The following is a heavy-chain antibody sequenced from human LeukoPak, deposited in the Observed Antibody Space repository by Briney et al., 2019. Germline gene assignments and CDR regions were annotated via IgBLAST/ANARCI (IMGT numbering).Heavy chain of an antibody. CDR2: IYPSGST. V-gene: IGHV4-4*02. CDR1: GDSISSDYW. J-gene: IGHJ4*02. Sequence: SETLSLTCAVSGDSISSDYWWSWVRQPPGKRLEWIGEIYPSGSTNYNPSLKSRVTISVDKSRNQFSLMLSSVTAADTAVYYCARSGMGYYSFYWGQGTLVTVSS. D-gene: IGHD3-3*01. CDR3: ARSGMGYYSFY.